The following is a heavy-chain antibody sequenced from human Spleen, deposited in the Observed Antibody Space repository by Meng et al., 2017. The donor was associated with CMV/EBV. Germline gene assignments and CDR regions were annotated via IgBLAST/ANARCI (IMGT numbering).Heavy chain of an antibody. J-gene: IGHJ4*02. Sequence: GGSLRLSCAASGFTFSSYAMSWVRQAPGKGLEWVAVISYDGSNKYYADSVKGRFTISRDNSKNTLYLQMNSLRAEDTAVYYCARDSLDSSSWYDVNDYWGQGTLVTVSS. V-gene: IGHV3-30*04. D-gene: IGHD6-13*01. CDR1: GFTFSSYA. CDR2: ISYDGSNK. CDR3: ARDSLDSSSWYDVNDY.